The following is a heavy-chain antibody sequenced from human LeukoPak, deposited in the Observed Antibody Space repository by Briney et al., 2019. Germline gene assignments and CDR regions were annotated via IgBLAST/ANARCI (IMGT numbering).Heavy chain of an antibody. D-gene: IGHD3-22*01. Sequence: PGGSLRLSCAASGFTFNNYAMSWVRQAPGKGLEWVSSISGSGGSTYYADSVKGRFTISRDNSKNTLYLQMNSLRAEDTAVYYCAKASGIVVVIIHFDYWGQGTLVTVSS. V-gene: IGHV3-23*01. CDR3: AKASGIVVVIIHFDY. CDR1: GFTFNNYA. CDR2: ISGSGGST. J-gene: IGHJ4*02.